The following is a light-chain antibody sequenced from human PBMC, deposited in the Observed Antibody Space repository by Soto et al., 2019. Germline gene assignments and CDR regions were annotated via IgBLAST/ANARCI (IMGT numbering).Light chain of an antibody. CDR3: QTWDTGIVV. CDR2: LNSDGSH. Sequence: QLVLTQSTSASASLGASVKLTCTLSSGHSTYAIAWHQQQPEKGPRYLMKLNSDGSHSKGDGIPDRFSGSSSGAERYLTISSLQSEDEADYYCQTWDTGIVVFGGGTKLTVL. J-gene: IGLJ2*01. CDR1: SGHSTYA. V-gene: IGLV4-69*01.